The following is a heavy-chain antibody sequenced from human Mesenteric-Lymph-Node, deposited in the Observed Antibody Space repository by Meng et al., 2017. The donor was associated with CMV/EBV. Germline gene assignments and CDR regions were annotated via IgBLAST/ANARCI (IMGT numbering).Heavy chain of an antibody. D-gene: IGHD6-13*01. Sequence: QVQLVQSGAEVKKPGSWVKVSCKASGGTFSSYTTSWVGQAPGQGLEWMGRIIPILGIANYAQKFQGRVTITADKSTSTAYMELSSLRSEDTAVYYCAGGIAAAGSRWFDPWGQGTLVTVSS. CDR1: GGTFSSYT. V-gene: IGHV1-69*02. J-gene: IGHJ5*02. CDR3: AGGIAAAGSRWFDP. CDR2: IIPILGIA.